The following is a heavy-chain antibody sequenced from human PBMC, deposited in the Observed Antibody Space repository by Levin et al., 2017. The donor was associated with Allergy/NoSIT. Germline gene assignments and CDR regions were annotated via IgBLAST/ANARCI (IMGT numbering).Heavy chain of an antibody. CDR2: INPNSGGT. J-gene: IGHJ3*02. D-gene: IGHD2-15*01. Sequence: ASVKVSCKASGYTFTGYYMHWVRQAPGQGLEWMGRINPNSGGTNYAQKFQGRVTMTRDTSISTAYMELSRLRSDDTAVYYCASDKEYCSGGSCYSRIDIWGQGTMVTVSS. CDR3: ASDKEYCSGGSCYSRIDI. V-gene: IGHV1-2*06. CDR1: GYTFTGYY.